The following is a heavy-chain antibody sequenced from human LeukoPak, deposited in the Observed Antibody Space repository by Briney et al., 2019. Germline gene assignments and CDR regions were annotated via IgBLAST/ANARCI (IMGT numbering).Heavy chain of an antibody. Sequence: PSETLSLTCTVSGGSISTYYWSWIRQPPGKGLEWIGSVSYGGNTKDNPSLKSRVTMSVDTSKNQVSLNLTSMTAADTAVYYCARDWYSSAWPIFDYWGQGTLVTVSS. CDR2: VSYGGNT. D-gene: IGHD3-22*01. V-gene: IGHV4-59*01. CDR1: GGSISTYY. J-gene: IGHJ4*02. CDR3: ARDWYSSAWPIFDY.